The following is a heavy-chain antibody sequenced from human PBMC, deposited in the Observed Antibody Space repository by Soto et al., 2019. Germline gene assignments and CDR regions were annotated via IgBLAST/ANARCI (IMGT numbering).Heavy chain of an antibody. J-gene: IGHJ4*02. CDR1: GGSVSSGSYY. D-gene: IGHD2-15*01. V-gene: IGHV4-61*01. CDR2: IYYSGST. CDR3: VRAPLPTRFDY. Sequence: QVQLQESGPGLVKPSETLSLTCTVSGGSVSSGSYYWSWIRQPPGKGLEWIGYIYYSGSTNYNPSLKSRVTISVDTSKNQFSLKLSSVTAADTAVYYCVRAPLPTRFDYWGQGTLVTVSS.